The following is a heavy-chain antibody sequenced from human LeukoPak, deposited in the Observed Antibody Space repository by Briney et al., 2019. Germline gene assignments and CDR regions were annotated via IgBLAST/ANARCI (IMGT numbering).Heavy chain of an antibody. V-gene: IGHV3-48*01. CDR3: ARESAAGRTPFDY. Sequence: GGPLRLSCAASGFTFSSYSMNWVRQAPGKGLEGFSYISSSSSTIYYADSVKGRFTISRDNAKNSLYLQMNSLRAEDTAVYYCARESAAGRTPFDYWGQGTLVTVSS. CDR2: ISSSSSTI. J-gene: IGHJ4*02. CDR1: GFTFSSYS. D-gene: IGHD6-13*01.